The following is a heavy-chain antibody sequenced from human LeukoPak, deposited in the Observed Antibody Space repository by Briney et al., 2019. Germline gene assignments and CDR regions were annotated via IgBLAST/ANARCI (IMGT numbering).Heavy chain of an antibody. CDR1: GYTFTYYG. V-gene: IGHV1-18*01. CDR2: ISGYNGNT. J-gene: IGHJ4*02. Sequence: ASVTVSCKASGYTFTYYGISWVRQAPGQGLEWMGWISGYNGNTNYAQKLQGRVTMTTDTSTDTAYMELRNLRSDDTAVYYCARVEHYGESLPLNYWGQGTLVTVSS. CDR3: ARVEHYGESLPLNY. D-gene: IGHD3-10*01.